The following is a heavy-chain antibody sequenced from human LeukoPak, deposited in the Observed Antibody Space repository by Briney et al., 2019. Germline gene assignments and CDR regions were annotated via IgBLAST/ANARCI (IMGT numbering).Heavy chain of an antibody. CDR2: IIPIFGTA. Sequence: ASVKVSCKASGGTFSSYAISWVRQAPGQGLEWMGGIIPIFGTANYAQKFQGRVTITRDTSISTVYLELSSLRSEDTALYFCTRVDGSPDYWGQGTLVTVSS. J-gene: IGHJ4*02. V-gene: IGHV1-69*05. CDR3: TRVDGSPDY. CDR1: GGTFSSYA. D-gene: IGHD2-15*01.